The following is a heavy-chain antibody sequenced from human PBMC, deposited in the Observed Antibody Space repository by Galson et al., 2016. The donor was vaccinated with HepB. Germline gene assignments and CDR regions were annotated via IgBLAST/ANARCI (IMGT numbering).Heavy chain of an antibody. V-gene: IGHV3-23*01. Sequence: SLRLSCAASGFTFSTYAMSWVRQAPGKGLEWVSVISGSGGSTSYADSVKGRFTISRDNSKNTLYLQMNSLRAEDTAVYYCAKDRVYCSSTNCYQSYWYFDLWGRGTLVTVSS. J-gene: IGHJ2*01. CDR1: GFTFSTYA. CDR2: ISGSGGST. D-gene: IGHD2-2*01. CDR3: AKDRVYCSSTNCYQSYWYFDL.